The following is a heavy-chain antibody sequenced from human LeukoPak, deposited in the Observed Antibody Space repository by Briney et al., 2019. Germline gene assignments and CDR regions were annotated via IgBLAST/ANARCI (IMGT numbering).Heavy chain of an antibody. V-gene: IGHV1-2*02. CDR3: ARRYCSGVSCYPDY. CDR1: GYTFTGYY. D-gene: IGHD2-15*01. J-gene: IGHJ4*02. Sequence: ASVKASCKASGYTFTGYYIHWVRQAPGQGLEWMGWINPSGGVTKYAQKFQGRVTMTRDTSISTAYMELSRLTSDDTAVYFCARRYCSGVSCYPDYWGQGTLVTVSS. CDR2: INPSGGVT.